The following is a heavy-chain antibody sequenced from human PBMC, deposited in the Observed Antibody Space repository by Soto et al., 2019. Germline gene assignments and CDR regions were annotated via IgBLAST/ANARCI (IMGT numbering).Heavy chain of an antibody. V-gene: IGHV3-64D*06. CDR2: VRGNGDPP. CDR3: VKSRGGNNFDFFD. D-gene: IGHD2-15*01. J-gene: IGHJ4*02. Sequence: GGSLRLSCSTSGFTFSSYAMHWVRQSPGKGLEYISGVRGNGDPPFYGDSVKGRFTISRDNSKNTVYLQMSSLSADDAAVYYCVKSRGGNNFDFFDWGQGTLVTVSS. CDR1: GFTFSSYA.